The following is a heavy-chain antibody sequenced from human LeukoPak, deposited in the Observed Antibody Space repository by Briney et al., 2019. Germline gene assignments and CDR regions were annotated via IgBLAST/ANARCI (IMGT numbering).Heavy chain of an antibody. J-gene: IGHJ4*02. V-gene: IGHV4-34*01. CDR1: GGSFSGYY. D-gene: IGHD3-16*02. CDR2: INHSGST. Sequence: SETLSLTCAVYGGSFSGYYWSWIRQPPGKGLEWIGEINHSGSTNYNPSLKSRVTISVDTSKNQFSLKLSSVTAADTAVYYCARVRLTYDYVWGGYRRRKYYFDYWGQGTLVTVSS. CDR3: ARVRLTYDYVWGGYRRRKYYFDY.